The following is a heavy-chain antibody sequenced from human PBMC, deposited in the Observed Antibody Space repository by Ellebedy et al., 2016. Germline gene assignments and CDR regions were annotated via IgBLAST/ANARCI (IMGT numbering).Heavy chain of an antibody. D-gene: IGHD1-26*01. V-gene: IGHV3-74*01. CDR2: INSDGSST. CDR1: GFSFSSYW. CDR3: AKDSGTYNGRTYYYYGMDV. J-gene: IGHJ6*02. Sequence: HTGGSLRLSCAGSGFSFSSYWVHWVRQAPGKGLVWVSRINSDGSSTSYADSVKGRFTISRDNARNSLYLQMNSLRAEDTAVYYCAKDSGTYNGRTYYYYGMDVWGQGTTVTVSS.